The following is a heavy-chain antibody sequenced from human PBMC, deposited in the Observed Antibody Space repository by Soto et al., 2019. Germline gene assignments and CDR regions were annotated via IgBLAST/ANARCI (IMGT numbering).Heavy chain of an antibody. CDR2: IWYDGNNK. CDR1: GFTFNTYG. Sequence: QVQLVESGGGVVQPGRSLRLSCAASGFTFNTYGMHWVRQAPGKGLEWVAIIWYDGNNKYYADSVKGRFTISRDNSKNTLYLQMNSLRAEDTAEYYCARDGCSRTSCFYFDYWGQGTLVTVSS. D-gene: IGHD2-2*01. V-gene: IGHV3-33*01. CDR3: ARDGCSRTSCFYFDY. J-gene: IGHJ4*02.